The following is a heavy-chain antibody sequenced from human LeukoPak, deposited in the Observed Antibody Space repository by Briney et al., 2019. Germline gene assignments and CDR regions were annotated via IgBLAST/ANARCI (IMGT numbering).Heavy chain of an antibody. V-gene: IGHV1-18*01. CDR2: ISAYNGNT. Sequence: ASVKVSCKASGYTFTSYGISWVRQAPGQGLEWMGWISAYNGNTNYAQKLQGRVTMTTDTSTSTAYMELRSLRSDDTAVYYCAGEGCSSTSCYVAGAGIDYWGQGTPVTVSS. D-gene: IGHD2-2*01. CDR1: GYTFTSYG. CDR3: AGEGCSSTSCYVAGAGIDY. J-gene: IGHJ4*02.